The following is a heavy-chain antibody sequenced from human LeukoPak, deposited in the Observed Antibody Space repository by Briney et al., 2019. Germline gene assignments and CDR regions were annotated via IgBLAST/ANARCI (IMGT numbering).Heavy chain of an antibody. D-gene: IGHD3-3*01. J-gene: IGHJ5*02. Sequence: GASVKVSRKASGYTFTSYDIDWVRQATGQGLEWMGWMNPNSGNTGYAQKFQGRVTITRNTSISTAYMELSSLRSEDTAVYYCARGRSSLWSGYLYWFDPWGQGTLVTVSS. CDR1: GYTFTSYD. V-gene: IGHV1-8*03. CDR3: ARGRSSLWSGYLYWFDP. CDR2: MNPNSGNT.